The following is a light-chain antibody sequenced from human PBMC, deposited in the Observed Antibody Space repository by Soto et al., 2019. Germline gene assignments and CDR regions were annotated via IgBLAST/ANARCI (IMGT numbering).Light chain of an antibody. V-gene: IGKV1-27*01. CDR1: QGITNY. CDR2: AAS. J-gene: IGKJ3*01. Sequence: DIQMTQSPSSLSASVGDRVTITCRATQGITNYLARYQQKPGKVPKLLIYAASTLQSGVPSRFSGSGSGTDFTLTISSLQPEDVATYYCQRYISAPFTFGPGTNVDIK. CDR3: QRYISAPFT.